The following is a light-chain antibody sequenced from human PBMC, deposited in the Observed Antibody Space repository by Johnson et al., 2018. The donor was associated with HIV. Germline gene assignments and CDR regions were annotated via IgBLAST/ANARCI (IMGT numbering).Light chain of an antibody. Sequence: QAVLTQPPSVSAATGQRVNISCSGNISNIESYFVSWYQQLPGAAPTLLIYEDNKRPSGIPDRFSGSKSGATASLGISGLQTGDEADYYCGTWDSSLTSYVFGAGTKVTVL. CDR2: EDN. V-gene: IGLV1-51*02. CDR1: ISNIESYF. CDR3: GTWDSSLTSYV. J-gene: IGLJ1*01.